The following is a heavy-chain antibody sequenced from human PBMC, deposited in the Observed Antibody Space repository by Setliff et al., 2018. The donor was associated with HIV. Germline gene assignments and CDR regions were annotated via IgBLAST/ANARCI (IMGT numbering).Heavy chain of an antibody. D-gene: IGHD2-15*01. Sequence: SETLSLTCAVYGGSFSGYHWNWIRQPPGKGLEWIGEINHSGRTNYNPSLKSRVTISVDTSKNQFSLKQRSVTAADTAMYYCARVSITYWYSIPTFYYYYMDVWGKGTKVTVSS. CDR3: ARVSITYWYSIPTFYYYYMDV. J-gene: IGHJ6*03. V-gene: IGHV4-34*01. CDR2: INHSGRT. CDR1: GGSFSGYH.